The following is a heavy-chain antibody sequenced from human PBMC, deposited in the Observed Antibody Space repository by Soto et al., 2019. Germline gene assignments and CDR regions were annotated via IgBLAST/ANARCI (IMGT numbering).Heavy chain of an antibody. CDR2: IYHSGST. CDR1: GGSISSGGYS. D-gene: IGHD3-22*01. V-gene: IGHV4-30-2*01. J-gene: IGHJ5*02. Sequence: SETLSLTCAVSGGSISSGGYSWSWIRQPPGKGLEWIGYIYHSGSTYYNPSLKSRVTISVDRSKNQFSLKLSSVTAADTAVYYCAREDYYDSSGYLWGQGTLVTVSS. CDR3: AREDYYDSSGYL.